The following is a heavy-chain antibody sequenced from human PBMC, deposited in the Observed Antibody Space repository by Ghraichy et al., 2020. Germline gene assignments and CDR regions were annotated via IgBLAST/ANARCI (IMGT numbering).Heavy chain of an antibody. D-gene: IGHD2-2*01. V-gene: IGHV4-34*01. J-gene: IGHJ4*02. CDR3: ARVHKVVPAAPAY. Sequence: SQTLSLTCAVYGGSFSGYYWSWIRQPPGKGLEWIGEINHSGSTNYNPSLKSRVTISVDTSKNQFSLKLSSVTAADTAVYCCARVHKVVPAAPAYWGQGTLVTVSS. CDR1: GGSFSGYY. CDR2: INHSGST.